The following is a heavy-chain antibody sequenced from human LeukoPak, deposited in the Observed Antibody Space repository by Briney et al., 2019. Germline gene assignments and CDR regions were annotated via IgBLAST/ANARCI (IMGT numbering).Heavy chain of an antibody. CDR1: GGSISGYY. D-gene: IGHD1-26*01. CDR2: IYSSGST. CDR3: TRHVRGSLYDAFDI. V-gene: IGHV4-59*08. J-gene: IGHJ3*02. Sequence: PSETLSLTCTVSGGSISGYYWSWVRQPPGKGLEWIGYIYSSGSTNYNPSLKSRVTISVDTSKNQFSLTLSTVTAADPAVVYCTRHVRGSLYDAFDIWGQGTMVTDSS.